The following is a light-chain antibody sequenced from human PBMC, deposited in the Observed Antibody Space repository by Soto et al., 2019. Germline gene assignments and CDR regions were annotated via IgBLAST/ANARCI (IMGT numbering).Light chain of an antibody. J-gene: IGKJ2*01. CDR2: WAS. Sequence: DIVMTQSPDSLAVSLGERATINCKSSQSVLYSPDNKNYLAWFRQKSGQPPELLIYWASTRDSGVPDRFSGSGSGTDFTLTISSLQAEYVAVYYCQQYYTTPPHTFGQGTKLEIK. V-gene: IGKV4-1*01. CDR3: QQYYTTPPHT. CDR1: QSVLYSPDNKNY.